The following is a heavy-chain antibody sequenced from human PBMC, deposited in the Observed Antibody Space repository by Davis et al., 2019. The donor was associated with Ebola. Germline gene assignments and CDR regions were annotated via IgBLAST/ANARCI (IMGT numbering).Heavy chain of an antibody. Sequence: SETLSLTCTVSGGSISSGGYYWSWIRQHPGKGLEWIGEISHGGSTDYNPSLKSRVTISVDTSKNQFSLKLSSVTAADTVVYYCARDWQWLPWGAWFDPWGQGTLVTVSS. CDR1: GGSISSGGYY. V-gene: IGHV4-31*03. CDR3: ARDWQWLPWGAWFDP. CDR2: ISHGGST. D-gene: IGHD6-19*01. J-gene: IGHJ5*02.